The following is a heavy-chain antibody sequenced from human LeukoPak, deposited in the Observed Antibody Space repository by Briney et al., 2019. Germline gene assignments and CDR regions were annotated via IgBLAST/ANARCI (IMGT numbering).Heavy chain of an antibody. V-gene: IGHV4-61*02. Sequence: PSETLSLTCTVSGGSISSNSYYWSWIRQPAGKGLEWIGRIYATGTTNYSPSLKSQVTISVDASKNQFSLKLTSVTAADTAVYYCARGTTVVTRYGGGLDYWGQGTLVTVSS. D-gene: IGHD4-23*01. CDR2: IYATGTT. CDR3: ARGTTVVTRYGGGLDY. CDR1: GGSISSNSYY. J-gene: IGHJ4*02.